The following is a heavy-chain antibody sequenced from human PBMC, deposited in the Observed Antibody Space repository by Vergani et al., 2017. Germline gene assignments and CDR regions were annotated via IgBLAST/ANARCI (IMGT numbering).Heavy chain of an antibody. CDR2: INPSGGST. CDR3: ARDLRSSELRFLEWDVESRYGMDV. J-gene: IGHJ6*02. CDR1: GYTFTSYY. D-gene: IGHD3-3*01. Sequence: QVPLVQSGAEVKKPGASVKVSCKASGYTFTSYYMHWVRQAPGQGLEWMGIINPSGGSTSYAQKFQGRVTMTRDTSTSTVYMELSSLRSEDTAVYYCARDLRSSELRFLEWDVESRYGMDVWGQGTTVTVSS. V-gene: IGHV1-46*01.